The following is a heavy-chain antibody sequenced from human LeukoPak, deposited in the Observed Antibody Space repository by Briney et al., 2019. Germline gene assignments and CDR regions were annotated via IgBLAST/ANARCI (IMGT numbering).Heavy chain of an antibody. V-gene: IGHV1-18*01. J-gene: IGHJ3*02. D-gene: IGHD3-22*01. CDR2: SSGYNGNT. CDR3: ASIKNYYDSSGYLVTDAFDI. CDR1: GYTFTTYN. Sequence: ASVKVSCKASGYTFTTYNISSVRQAPGQGLEWMGGSSGYNGNTNYAQKLQGRVTMTTDTSSSTAYMELRSMKSADTAVYYCASIKNYYDSSGYLVTDAFDIWGQGTMVTVSS.